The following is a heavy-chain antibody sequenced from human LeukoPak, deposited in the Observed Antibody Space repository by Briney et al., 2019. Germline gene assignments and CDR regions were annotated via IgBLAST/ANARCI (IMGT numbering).Heavy chain of an antibody. J-gene: IGHJ4*02. D-gene: IGHD6-6*01. CDR1: GGSFSGYY. V-gene: IGHV4-34*01. CDR3: ARVSIAARSTDY. Sequence: PSETLSLTCAVYGGSFSGYYWIWIRQPPGKGLEWIGEINHSGSTNYNPSLKSRVTISVDTSKNQFSLKLSSVTAADTAVYYCARVSIAARSTDYWGQGTLVTVSS. CDR2: INHSGST.